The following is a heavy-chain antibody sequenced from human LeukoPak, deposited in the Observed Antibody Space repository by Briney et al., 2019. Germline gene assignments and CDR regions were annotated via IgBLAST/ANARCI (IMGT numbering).Heavy chain of an antibody. CDR3: ASHSRGDHVPSHTFDI. CDR2: ISDYNGNT. V-gene: IGHV1-18*04. J-gene: IGHJ3*02. D-gene: IGHD4-17*01. Sequence: ASVKGSCKAAGYTFTSYGISWVRQAPGQGGEGRGWISDYNGNTNYAQKLQGRVTMTTDTSTSTAYMELRSRRSDDTAVYYCASHSRGDHVPSHTFDIWGQATMVTVSS. CDR1: GYTFTSYG.